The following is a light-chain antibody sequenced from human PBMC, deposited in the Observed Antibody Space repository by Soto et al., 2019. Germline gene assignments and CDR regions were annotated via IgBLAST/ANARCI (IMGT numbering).Light chain of an antibody. Sequence: ELVRKQSPATLSVSPGERAQLSGRASQSVSRSYLAWSQQKTGQAPRLLIYAASNRATGIPARFSGSGSGTDFTLNISSLDPEHFAVYYCQQRNNWPPRITFGQGTRLEI. CDR2: AAS. J-gene: IGKJ5*01. CDR3: QQRNNWPPRIT. CDR1: QSVSRSY. V-gene: IGKV3-11*01.